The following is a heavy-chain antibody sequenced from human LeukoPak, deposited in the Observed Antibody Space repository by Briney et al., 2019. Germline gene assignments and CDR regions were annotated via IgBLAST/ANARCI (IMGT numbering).Heavy chain of an antibody. CDR3: ARYVGGKGNRYYFDY. D-gene: IGHD1-26*01. CDR2: INPNSGGT. V-gene: IGHV1-2*06. J-gene: IGHJ4*02. Sequence: ASVKVSCKASGYTFTGYYMHWVRQAPGQGLEWMGRINPNSGGTNYAQKFQGRVTMTRDTSISTAYMELRRLRSDDTAVYYCARYVGGKGNRYYFDYWGQGTLVTVSS. CDR1: GYTFTGYY.